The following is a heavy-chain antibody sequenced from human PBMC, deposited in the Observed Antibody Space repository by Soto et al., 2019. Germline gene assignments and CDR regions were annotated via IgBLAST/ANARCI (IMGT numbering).Heavy chain of an antibody. CDR3: ARVKNREQWLSEYDY. V-gene: IGHV1-69*13. J-gene: IGHJ4*02. CDR2: IIPIFGTA. Sequence: SVKVSCKASGGTFSSYAISWVRQAPGQGLEWMGGIIPIFGTANYAQKFQGRVTITADESTSTAYMELSSLRSEDTAVYYCARVKNREQWLSEYDYWGQGTLVTVSS. D-gene: IGHD6-19*01. CDR1: GGTFSSYA.